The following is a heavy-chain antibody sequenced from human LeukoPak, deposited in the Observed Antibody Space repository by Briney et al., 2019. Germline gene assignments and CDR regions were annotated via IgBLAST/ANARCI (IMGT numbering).Heavy chain of an antibody. Sequence: ASLKLSCKASGCTFSSYAISWVRQAPGQGLEWMGGIIPIFGTANYAQKFQGRVTITADESTSTAYMELSSLRPEDTAVYYCARLSLVVVAEDYYGMDVWGQGTTVTVSS. CDR1: GCTFSSYA. CDR2: IIPIFGTA. J-gene: IGHJ6*02. CDR3: ARLSLVVVAEDYYGMDV. D-gene: IGHD2-15*01. V-gene: IGHV1-69*13.